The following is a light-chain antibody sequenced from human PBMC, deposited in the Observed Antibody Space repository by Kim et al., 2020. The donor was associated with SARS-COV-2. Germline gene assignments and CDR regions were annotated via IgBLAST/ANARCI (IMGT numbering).Light chain of an antibody. J-gene: IGKJ4*01. V-gene: IGKV3-15*01. CDR2: DAS. CDR1: QSIRVN. CDR3: QQYSDWPLT. Sequence: VSPGERATLSCRASQSIRVNLAWYQLKPGQAPRPLIYDASTRATGIPARFSGSGSGTEFTLSISSLQSEDFAIYYCQQYSDWPLTFGGGTKVDIK.